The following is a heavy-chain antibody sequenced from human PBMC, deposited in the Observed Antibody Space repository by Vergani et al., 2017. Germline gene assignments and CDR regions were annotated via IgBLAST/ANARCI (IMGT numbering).Heavy chain of an antibody. CDR3: ASLTYCSGGSCYLGAFDI. CDR2: IYYSGST. Sequence: QVQLQESGPGLVKPSETLSLTCTVSGGSISSYYWSWIRQPPGKGLEWIGYIYYSGSTNSNPSLKSRVTISVDTSKNQFSLKLSSVTAADTAVYYCASLTYCSGGSCYLGAFDIWGQGTMVTVSS. V-gene: IGHV4-59*01. J-gene: IGHJ3*02. D-gene: IGHD2-15*01. CDR1: GGSISSYY.